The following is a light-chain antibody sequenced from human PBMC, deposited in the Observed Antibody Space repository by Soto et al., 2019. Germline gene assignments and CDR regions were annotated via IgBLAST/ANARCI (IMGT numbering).Light chain of an antibody. CDR2: AAS. CDR1: QSISSY. Sequence: DIQMTQSPSSLSASVGERVTITCRASQSISSYLNWYQQKPGKAPKLLIYAASSLLSGVPSRFSRNRSGTHFTLNISSQQPEDFATYYCQQSYSTPFTFGPGTKVDS. V-gene: IGKV1-39*01. J-gene: IGKJ3*01. CDR3: QQSYSTPFT.